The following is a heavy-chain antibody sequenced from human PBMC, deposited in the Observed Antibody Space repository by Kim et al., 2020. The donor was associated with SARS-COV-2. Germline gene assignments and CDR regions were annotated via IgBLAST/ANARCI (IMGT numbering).Heavy chain of an antibody. CDR3: ARDLSGIAERPFDY. V-gene: IGHV3-30*04. CDR1: GFTFSSYA. CDR2: ISYDGSNK. J-gene: IGHJ4*02. Sequence: GGSLRLSCAASGFTFSSYAMHWVRQAPGKGLEWVAVISYDGSNKYYADSVKGRFTISRDNSKNTLYLQMNSLRAEDTAVYYCARDLSGIAERPFDYWGQGTLVTVSS. D-gene: IGHD6-13*01.